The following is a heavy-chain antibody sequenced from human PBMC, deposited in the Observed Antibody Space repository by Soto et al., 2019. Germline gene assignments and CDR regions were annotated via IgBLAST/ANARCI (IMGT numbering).Heavy chain of an antibody. D-gene: IGHD2-15*01. J-gene: IGHJ4*02. CDR1: GYTFTGYY. V-gene: IGHV1-2*02. CDR2: INPNSGGT. CDR3: ARDLGCSGGSCYFFDY. Sequence: ASVKVSCKASGYTFTGYYMHWVRQAPGQGLEWMGWINPNSGGTNYAQEFQGRVTMTRDASISTAYMELSRLRSDDTAVYYCARDLGCSGGSCYFFDYWGQGTLVTVSS.